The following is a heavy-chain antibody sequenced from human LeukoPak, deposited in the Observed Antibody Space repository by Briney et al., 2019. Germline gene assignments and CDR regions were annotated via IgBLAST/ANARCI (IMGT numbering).Heavy chain of an antibody. D-gene: IGHD3-10*01. J-gene: IGHJ3*02. CDR2: ISGSGGST. Sequence: GGSLRLSCAASGFTFSSYAMSWVRQAPGKGLEWVSAISGSGGSTYYADSVKGRFTISRDNSKNTLYLQMNSLRAEDTAVYYCAKDRKFGELFDDAFDIWGQGTMVTVSS. V-gene: IGHV3-23*01. CDR3: AKDRKFGELFDDAFDI. CDR1: GFTFSSYA.